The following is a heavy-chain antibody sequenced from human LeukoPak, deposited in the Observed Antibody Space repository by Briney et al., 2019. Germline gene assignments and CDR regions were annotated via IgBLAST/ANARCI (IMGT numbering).Heavy chain of an antibody. CDR1: GFTFSSYG. Sequence: HPGRSLRLSCAASGFTFSSYGMHWVRQAPGKGLEWVAVIWYDGSNKYYVDSVKGRFTISRDNSKNTLYLQMNSLRAEGTAVYYCARGGYGHLDYWGQGTLVTVSS. D-gene: IGHD3-16*01. CDR3: ARGGYGHLDY. CDR2: IWYDGSNK. J-gene: IGHJ4*02. V-gene: IGHV3-33*01.